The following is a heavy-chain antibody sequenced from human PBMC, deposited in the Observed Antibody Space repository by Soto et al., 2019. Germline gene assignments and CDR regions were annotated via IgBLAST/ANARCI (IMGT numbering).Heavy chain of an antibody. Sequence: QVQLVQSGAEVKKPGSSVKVSCKASGGTFSSYTISWVRQAPGQGLEWMGRIIPILGIANYAQKFQGRVTITADKSTSTAYMEMSSLRSEDTAVYYCARGAIFSYYYYMDVWGKGTTVTVSS. CDR3: ARGAIFSYYYYMDV. J-gene: IGHJ6*03. CDR2: IIPILGIA. CDR1: GGTFSSYT. V-gene: IGHV1-69*02. D-gene: IGHD3-3*01.